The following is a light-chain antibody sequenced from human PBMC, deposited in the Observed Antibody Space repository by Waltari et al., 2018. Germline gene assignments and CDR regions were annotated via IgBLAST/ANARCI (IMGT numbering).Light chain of an antibody. CDR1: QTVITY. CDR3: QQYYSTPPT. J-gene: IGKJ5*01. CDR2: DAS. Sequence: EIVLTQSPATLSLSPGERATLSCRASQTVITYLAWYQQKPGQAPRLLISDASNRVPGIPARFSGSGSGTDFTLTISSLEPEDVAVYYCQQYYSTPPTFGQGTRLEIK. V-gene: IGKV3-11*01.